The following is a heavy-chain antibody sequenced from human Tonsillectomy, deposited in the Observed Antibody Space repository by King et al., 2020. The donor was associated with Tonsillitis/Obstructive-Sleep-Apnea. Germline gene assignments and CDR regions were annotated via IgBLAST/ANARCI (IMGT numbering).Heavy chain of an antibody. CDR1: GFTFTSYA. V-gene: IGHV3-23*04. CDR2: ISGSGRDT. CDR3: AKVHNSGSYYYFDY. D-gene: IGHD1-26*01. Sequence: VQLVESGGGLVQPGGSLRLSCAVSGFTFTSYAMSWVRQAPGKGLEWVSAISGSGRDTYYADSVKGRFTISRDISKSTLYLQMNSLRADDTALYYCAKVHNSGSYYYFDYWGQGTLVTVSS. J-gene: IGHJ4*02.